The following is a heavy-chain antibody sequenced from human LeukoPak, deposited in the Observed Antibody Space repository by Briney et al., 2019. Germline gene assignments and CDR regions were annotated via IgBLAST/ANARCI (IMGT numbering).Heavy chain of an antibody. CDR1: GGSITSSTYY. CDR3: AKLGYSSGWYWFDP. CDR2: IDYSGST. V-gene: IGHV4-39*01. D-gene: IGHD6-19*01. Sequence: PSETLSLTCTVSGGSITSSTYYWGWIRQPPGKGPEWIESIDYSGSTNYNPSLKSRVTIFVDTSKNQFSLKLSSVTASDTALYYCAKLGYSSGWYWFDPWGQGTLVTVSS. J-gene: IGHJ5*02.